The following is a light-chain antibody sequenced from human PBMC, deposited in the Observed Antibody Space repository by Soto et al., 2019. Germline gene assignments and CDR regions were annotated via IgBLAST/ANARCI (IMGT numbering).Light chain of an antibody. V-gene: IGKV3-15*01. CDR2: GAS. CDR3: QLYDSSSYT. Sequence: EIVMTQSPATLSVSPGDRATLSCRASQSINNNLAWYQQKPGQAPRLLIHGASTRATGIPARFSGSGSGAEFTLTISSLQSEDFAVYYCQLYDSSSYTFGQGTKLEIK. CDR1: QSINNN. J-gene: IGKJ2*01.